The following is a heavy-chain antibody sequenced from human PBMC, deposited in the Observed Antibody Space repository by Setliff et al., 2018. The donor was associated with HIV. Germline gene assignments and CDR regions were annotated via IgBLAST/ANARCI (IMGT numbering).Heavy chain of an antibody. CDR3: ARGRRLFGSGLAYY. D-gene: IGHD3-10*01. Sequence: PSETLSLTCAVYGGSLNDFYWAWIRQSPTGGLEWIGEINQNANTNYNPSLKGRVTLSLDSSKNHLTLKLTSVSAADTGLYYCARGRRLFGSGLAYYWGQGSLVTVSS. V-gene: IGHV4-34*01. CDR2: INQNANT. CDR1: GGSLNDFY. J-gene: IGHJ4*02.